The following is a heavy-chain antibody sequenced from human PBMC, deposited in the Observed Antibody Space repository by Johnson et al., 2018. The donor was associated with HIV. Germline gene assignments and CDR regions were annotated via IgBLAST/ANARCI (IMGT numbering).Heavy chain of an antibody. V-gene: IGHV3-30-3*01. J-gene: IGHJ3*01. CDR3: ARDQRGGYSYGDTFDF. CDR2: ISFDGNNK. Sequence: QMQLVESGGGVVQPGRSLRLSCVASGFTFSSFAMHWVRQAPGKGLEWVTFISFDGNNKYYGDSVKGRFTISRDNSKNMLYLLMNSLRADDTAVYYCARDQRGGYSYGDTFDFWGQGTMVTVSS. D-gene: IGHD5-18*01. CDR1: GFTFSSFA.